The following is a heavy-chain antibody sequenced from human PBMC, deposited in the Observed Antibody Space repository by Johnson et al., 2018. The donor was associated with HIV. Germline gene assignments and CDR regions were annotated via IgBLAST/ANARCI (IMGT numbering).Heavy chain of an antibody. CDR3: AKDLGGSYLGTISHAFDI. CDR2: ISSGGDP. D-gene: IGHD1-26*01. V-gene: IGHV3-66*01. Sequence: VQLVESGGGLVQPGGSLRLSCAASGFTVSSNYMSWVRQAPGKGLEWVSVISSGGDPYYADSVTDRYTISRDNSKNTLYLQMNSLRAEDTPVYYCAKDLGGSYLGTISHAFDIWGQGTMVTVSS. J-gene: IGHJ3*02. CDR1: GFTVSSNY.